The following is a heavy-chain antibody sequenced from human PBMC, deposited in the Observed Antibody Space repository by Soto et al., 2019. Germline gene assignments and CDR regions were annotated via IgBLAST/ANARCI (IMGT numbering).Heavy chain of an antibody. CDR3: ARGSHYSFFAEYFQH. D-gene: IGHD4-4*01. CDR2: INAGNGNT. CDR1: GYTFTSYA. V-gene: IGHV1-3*01. Sequence: VASVKVSCKASGYTFTSYAMHWVRQAPGQRLEWMGWINAGNGNTKYSQKFQGRVTITRDTSASTAYMELSSLRSEDTAVYYCARGSHYSFFAEYFQHWGQGTMVTVYS. J-gene: IGHJ1*01.